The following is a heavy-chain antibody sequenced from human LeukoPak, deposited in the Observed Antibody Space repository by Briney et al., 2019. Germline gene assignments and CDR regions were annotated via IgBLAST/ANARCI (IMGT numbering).Heavy chain of an antibody. J-gene: IGHJ6*02. CDR2: INHSGST. CDR3: ARGVASYDFWSGAENYYYGMDV. CDR1: GGSFSGYY. Sequence: SETLSLTCAVYGGSFSGYYWSWIRQPPGKGVEWIGEINHSGSTNYDPSLKSRVTISVDTSKNQFSLKLSSVTAADTAVYYCARGVASYDFWSGAENYYYGMDVWGQGTTVTVSS. V-gene: IGHV4-34*01. D-gene: IGHD3-3*01.